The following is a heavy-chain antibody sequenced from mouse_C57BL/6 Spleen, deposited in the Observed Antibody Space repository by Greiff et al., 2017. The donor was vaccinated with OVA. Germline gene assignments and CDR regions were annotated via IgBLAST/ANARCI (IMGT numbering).Heavy chain of an antibody. CDR2: ISYDGSN. Sequence: VQLKESGPGLVKPSQSLSLTCSVTGYSITSGYYWNWIRQFPGNKLEWMGYISYDGSNNYNPSLKNRISITRDTSKNQFFLKLNSVTTEDTATYYCARWDLFDDWGQGTTLTVSS. CDR3: ARWDLFDD. D-gene: IGHD4-1*01. V-gene: IGHV3-6*01. J-gene: IGHJ2*01. CDR1: GYSITSGYY.